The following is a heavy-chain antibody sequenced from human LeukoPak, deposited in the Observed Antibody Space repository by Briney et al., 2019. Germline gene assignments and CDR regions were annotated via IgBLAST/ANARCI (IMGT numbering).Heavy chain of an antibody. CDR2: IYHSGST. Sequence: SETLSLTCTVSGGSISSGGYYWSWIRQPPGKGLEWIGYIYHSGSTYYNPSLKSRVTISVDRSKNQFSLKLSSVTAADTAVYYCARDSAREVVAATSAFDIWGQGTMVTVPS. V-gene: IGHV4-30-2*01. D-gene: IGHD2-15*01. CDR3: ARDSAREVVAATSAFDI. J-gene: IGHJ3*02. CDR1: GGSISSGGYY.